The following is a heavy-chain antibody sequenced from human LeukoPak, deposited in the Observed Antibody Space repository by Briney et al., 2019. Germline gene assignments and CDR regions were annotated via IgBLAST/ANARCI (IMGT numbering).Heavy chain of an antibody. Sequence: PSQTLSLTCTVSGGSISSGSYYWRWIRQPAGKGLEWIGRIYTSGSTNYNPSLKSRVTISVDTSKNQFSLKLSSVTAADTAFYYCASQGHHGKIVGTTLSYFYMDVWGKGTTVTVSS. J-gene: IGHJ6*03. V-gene: IGHV4-61*02. CDR3: ASQGHHGKIVGTTLSYFYMDV. CDR2: IYTSGST. D-gene: IGHD1-26*01. CDR1: GGSISSGSYY.